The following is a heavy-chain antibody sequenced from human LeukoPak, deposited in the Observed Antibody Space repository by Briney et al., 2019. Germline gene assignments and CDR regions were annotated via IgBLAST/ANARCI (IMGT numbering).Heavy chain of an antibody. D-gene: IGHD4-23*01. CDR2: ISSSGSI. CDR3: AREGYGGTSDAFDI. CDR1: GFTFSRYE. Sequence: GGSLRLFCATSGFTFSRYELDWVRQAPGKGLEWVSYISSSGSIYYADSVKGRFTISRDNAKNSLYLQMNSLRAEDTAVYYCAREGYGGTSDAFDIWGQGTMVTVSS. V-gene: IGHV3-48*03. J-gene: IGHJ3*02.